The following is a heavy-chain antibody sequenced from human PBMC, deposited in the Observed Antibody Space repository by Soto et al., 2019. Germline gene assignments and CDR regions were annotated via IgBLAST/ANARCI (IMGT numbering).Heavy chain of an antibody. CDR1: GGSISSYC. Sequence: SETRSLTWTVSGGSISSYCWSWIRQPPGKGLEWIGYIYYSGSTNYNPSLKSRVTISVDTSKNQFSLKLSSVTAADTAVYYCARYYGSGSYYHYYYYGMDVWGQGTTVTVSS. J-gene: IGHJ6*02. CDR2: IYYSGST. CDR3: ARYYGSGSYYHYYYYGMDV. V-gene: IGHV4-59*01. D-gene: IGHD3-10*01.